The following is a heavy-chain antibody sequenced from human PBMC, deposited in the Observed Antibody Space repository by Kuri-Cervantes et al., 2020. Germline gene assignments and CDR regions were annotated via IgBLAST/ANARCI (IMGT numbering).Heavy chain of an antibody. V-gene: IGHV4-39*07. CDR1: GGSISSGDYY. CDR3: ARPRTADYGDYAPSGGYYGMDV. J-gene: IGHJ6*02. D-gene: IGHD4-17*01. CDR2: INHSGST. Sequence: SETLSLTCTVSGGSISSGDYYWGWIRQPPGKGLEWIGEINHSGSTNYNPSLKSRVTISVDTSKNQFSLKLSSVTAADTAVYYCARPRTADYGDYAPSGGYYGMDVWGQGTTVTVSS.